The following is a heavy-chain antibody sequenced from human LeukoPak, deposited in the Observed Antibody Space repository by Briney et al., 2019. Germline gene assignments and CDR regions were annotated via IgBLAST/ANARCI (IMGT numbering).Heavy chain of an antibody. CDR3: AKDFVGTGNFRGGDY. CDR1: GFTFSSYG. J-gene: IGHJ4*02. Sequence: GGSLRLSCAASGFTFSSYGMNWVRQAPGKGLEWVSYISSSSSTIYYADSVKGRFTISRDNAKNSLYLQMNSLRAEDTALYYCAKDFVGTGNFRGGDYWGQGTLVTVSS. D-gene: IGHD1-1*01. V-gene: IGHV3-48*01. CDR2: ISSSSSTI.